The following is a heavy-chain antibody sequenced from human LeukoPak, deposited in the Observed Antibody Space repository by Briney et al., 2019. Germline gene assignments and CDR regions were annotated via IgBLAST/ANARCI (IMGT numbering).Heavy chain of an antibody. Sequence: GGSLRLSCAASAFTFSNYWMSWVRQAPGKGREWVANIKEDGCEINYVDSVKGRFTISRDNAKNSLYLQMNSLRVDDTAVYYCARDRGYSTIDYWGQGTLVTVSS. V-gene: IGHV3-7*01. D-gene: IGHD4-23*01. J-gene: IGHJ4*02. CDR2: IKEDGCEI. CDR1: AFTFSNYW. CDR3: ARDRGYSTIDY.